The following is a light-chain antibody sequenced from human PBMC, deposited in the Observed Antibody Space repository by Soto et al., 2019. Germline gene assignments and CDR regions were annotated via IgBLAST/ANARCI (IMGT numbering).Light chain of an antibody. V-gene: IGKV1-39*01. CDR3: QQSYKMPS. CDR2: ATS. J-gene: IGKJ5*01. Sequence: ESPLTQSPSSLAASVGDRLTLTCRASRNVSIYLNWYQHKPGKGPTLLIHATSNLQIGVPSRFSGSGSGTEFTLTISSLEPEDFGTYYCQQSYKMPSFGQGTRLEV. CDR1: RNVSIY.